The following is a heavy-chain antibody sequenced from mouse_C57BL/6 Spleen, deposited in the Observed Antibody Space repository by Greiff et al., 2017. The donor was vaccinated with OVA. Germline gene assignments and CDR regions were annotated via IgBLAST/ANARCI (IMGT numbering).Heavy chain of an antibody. CDR3: ARDYDYEAWCAY. CDR1: GYSITSGYY. CDR2: ISYDGSN. J-gene: IGHJ3*01. V-gene: IGHV3-6*01. Sequence: ESGPGLVKPSQSLSLTCSVTGYSITSGYYWNWIRQFPGNKLEWMGYISYDGSNNYNPSLKNRISITRDTSKNQFFLKLNSVTTEDTATYYCARDYDYEAWCAYWGQGTLVTVSA. D-gene: IGHD2-4*01.